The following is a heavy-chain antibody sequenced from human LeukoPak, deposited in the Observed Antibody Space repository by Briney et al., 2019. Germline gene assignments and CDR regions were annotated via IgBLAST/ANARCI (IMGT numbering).Heavy chain of an antibody. CDR1: GYTFTGYY. D-gene: IGHD3-22*01. CDR2: IHPNSGGT. CDR3: ASLTSRSGYDDAFDI. V-gene: IGHV1-2*02. J-gene: IGHJ3*02. Sequence: ASVKVSCKASGYTFTGYYMHWVRQAPGQGLEWMGWIHPNSGGTNYAQKFQGRVTMTRDTSISTAYMELSRLRADDTAVYYCASLTSRSGYDDAFDIWGQGTMVTVSS.